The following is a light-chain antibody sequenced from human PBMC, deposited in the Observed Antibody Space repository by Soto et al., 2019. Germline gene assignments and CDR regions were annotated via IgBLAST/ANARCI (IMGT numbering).Light chain of an antibody. CDR1: QSVSSSY. CDR3: QQYGSSPYT. J-gene: IGKJ2*01. Sequence: EIVLTQSPGTLSLSPGDRATLSCRASQSVSSSYLVWYQKKTGQAPRLLINGASSRATGIPDRFSGSRSGTDFTLTISRLEPEDFAVYYCQQYGSSPYTFGQGTKLEIK. V-gene: IGKV3-20*01. CDR2: GAS.